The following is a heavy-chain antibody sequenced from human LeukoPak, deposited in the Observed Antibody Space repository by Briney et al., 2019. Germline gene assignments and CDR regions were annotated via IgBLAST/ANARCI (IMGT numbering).Heavy chain of an antibody. CDR2: ISYDGSNK. Sequence: GRSLRLSCAASGFTFSSYAMHWVRQAPGKGLEWVAVISYDGSNKYYADSVKGRFTISRDNSKNTVYLQMNSLRAEDTAVYYCAKEETYDSRGYFDYWGQGTLVTVSS. V-gene: IGHV3-30-3*01. CDR1: GFTFSSYA. CDR3: AKEETYDSRGYFDY. J-gene: IGHJ4*02. D-gene: IGHD3-22*01.